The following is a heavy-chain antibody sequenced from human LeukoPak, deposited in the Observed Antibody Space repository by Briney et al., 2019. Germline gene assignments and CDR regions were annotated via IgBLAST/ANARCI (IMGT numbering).Heavy chain of an antibody. D-gene: IGHD3-22*01. Sequence: ASVKVSCKASGYTFTSYYMHWVRQAPGQGLECMGIINPSGGSTSYAQKFQGRVTMTRDMSTSTVYMELSSLRSEDTAVYYCARVSYDGTRISWFDPWGQGTLVTVSS. CDR1: GYTFTSYY. CDR2: INPSGGST. J-gene: IGHJ5*02. V-gene: IGHV1-46*01. CDR3: ARVSYDGTRISWFDP.